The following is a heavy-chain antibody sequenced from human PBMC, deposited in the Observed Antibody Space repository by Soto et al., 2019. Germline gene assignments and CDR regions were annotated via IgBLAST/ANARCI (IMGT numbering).Heavy chain of an antibody. Sequence: QVQLVQSGAEVKKPGASVKVSCTTSGYTFTSYCMSWVRQAPGQGLEWMGWISAYKGNTNYAHKLQGRVTMTPDTSTSTAYMDLRSLRSDDTAVYYCARDQSYDGAFDYWGQGTLVTVSS. V-gene: IGHV1-18*01. J-gene: IGHJ4*02. CDR1: GYTFTSYC. CDR2: ISAYKGNT. D-gene: IGHD3-10*01. CDR3: ARDQSYDGAFDY.